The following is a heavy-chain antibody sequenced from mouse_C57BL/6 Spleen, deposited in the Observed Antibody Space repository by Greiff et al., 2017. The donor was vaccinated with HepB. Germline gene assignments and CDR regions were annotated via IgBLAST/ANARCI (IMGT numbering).Heavy chain of an antibody. Sequence: QVQLQQPGAELVRPGSSVKLSCKASGYTFTSYWMHWVKQRPIQGLEWIGNIDPSDSETHYNQKFKDKATLTVDKSSSTAYMQLSSLTSEDSAVYYCARERVRYGYPLGAMDYWGQGTSVTVSS. V-gene: IGHV1-52*01. CDR1: GYTFTSYW. CDR3: ARERVRYGYPLGAMDY. CDR2: IDPSDSET. J-gene: IGHJ4*01. D-gene: IGHD2-14*01.